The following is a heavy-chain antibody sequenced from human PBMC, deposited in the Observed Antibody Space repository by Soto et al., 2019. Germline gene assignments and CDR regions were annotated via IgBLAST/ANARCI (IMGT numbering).Heavy chain of an antibody. Sequence: ASVKVSCKASGYTFTGYYMHWVRQAPGQGLEWMGWINPNSGGTNYAQKFQGWVTMTRDTSISTAYMELSRLRSDDTAVYYCAIARTAMVLVPDWYYYGMDVWGQGTTVTVSS. CDR1: GYTFTGYY. CDR2: INPNSGGT. CDR3: AIARTAMVLVPDWYYYGMDV. V-gene: IGHV1-2*04. D-gene: IGHD5-18*01. J-gene: IGHJ6*02.